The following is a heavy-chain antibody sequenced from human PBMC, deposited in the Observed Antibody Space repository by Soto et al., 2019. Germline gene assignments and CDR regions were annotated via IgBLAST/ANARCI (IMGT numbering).Heavy chain of an antibody. Sequence: GESLKISCQCSGYTFSNFWVGWVRQLPGQGLEWMGIIYPGDHETRYSPSFHGKVTISAEKSINTAYPQWNSLEASDSAFYFCARSPRSSPYSDHWGQGALVTVSS. D-gene: IGHD6-13*01. J-gene: IGHJ4*02. CDR2: IYPGDHET. CDR1: GYTFSNFW. CDR3: ARSPRSSPYSDH. V-gene: IGHV5-51*01.